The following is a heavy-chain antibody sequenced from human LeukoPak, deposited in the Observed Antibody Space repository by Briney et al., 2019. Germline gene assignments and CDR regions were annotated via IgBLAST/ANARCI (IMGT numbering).Heavy chain of an antibody. CDR1: GGSISSSYW. Sequence: PSETLSLTCAVSGGSISSSYWWSWIRQPPGKGLGWSGEIYHSGRTNYNLSLKSRVTISVDKSKNQFSLKWNSVTAADTAVYYCARDYCTSTTCPNWFDPWGQGTLVTVSS. D-gene: IGHD2-2*01. V-gene: IGHV4-4*02. J-gene: IGHJ5*02. CDR2: IYHSGRT. CDR3: ARDYCTSTTCPNWFDP.